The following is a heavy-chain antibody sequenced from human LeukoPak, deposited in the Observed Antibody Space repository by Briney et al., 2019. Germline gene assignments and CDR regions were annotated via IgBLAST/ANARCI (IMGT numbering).Heavy chain of an antibody. Sequence: GGSLRLSCAASGFTFSSYGMSWVRQAPGKGLEWVSAISGSGGSTYCADSVKGRFTISRDNTKNSLYLQMNSLRAEDTAVYYCAREIRSHYYYYYYMDVWGKGTTVTVSS. CDR3: AREIRSHYYYYYYMDV. D-gene: IGHD3-3*01. J-gene: IGHJ6*03. CDR2: ISGSGGST. V-gene: IGHV3-23*01. CDR1: GFTFSSYG.